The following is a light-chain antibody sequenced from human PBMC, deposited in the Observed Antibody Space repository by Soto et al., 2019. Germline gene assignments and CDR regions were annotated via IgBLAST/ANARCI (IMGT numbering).Light chain of an antibody. CDR3: QQYNSYSWT. Sequence: DIQMTQSPSTLSASVEDRVTITCRASQSINIWLAWYQQKPGKAPKLLIYKASSLESGVPSRFSGSGSGTEFTLTISSLQPDDFATYYCQQYNSYSWTFGQGTKVEIK. V-gene: IGKV1-5*03. CDR1: QSINIW. CDR2: KAS. J-gene: IGKJ1*01.